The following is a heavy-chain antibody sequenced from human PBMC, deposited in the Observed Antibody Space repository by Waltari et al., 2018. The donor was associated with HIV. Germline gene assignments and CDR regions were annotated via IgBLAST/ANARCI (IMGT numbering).Heavy chain of an antibody. CDR1: GYTLSDLS. CDR2: FVPEQGKT. D-gene: IGHD2-15*01. CDR3: TTEGLYCSGGTCYSRFDP. V-gene: IGHV1-24*01. Sequence: QVHLVQSGAEGKKHGASVNVSCKGSGYTLSDLSTQWVRTAPGKGLEWMGGFVPEQGKTIYAQNFQGRVTMTEDAATDTAYMELSSLRSEDTAVYYCTTEGLYCSGGTCYSRFDPWGQGTLVTVSS. J-gene: IGHJ5*02.